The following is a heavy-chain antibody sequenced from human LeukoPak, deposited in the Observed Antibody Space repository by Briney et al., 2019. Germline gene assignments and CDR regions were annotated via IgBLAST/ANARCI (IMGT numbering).Heavy chain of an antibody. J-gene: IGHJ4*02. Sequence: GGALRLSCAASGFTFNSHWMTWVRQAPGKGLEWVAHIKQDGNEKYYVDSVKGRFTISRDNAKNSLYLQMNSLRAEDTALYYCARDLGYGSSDYLLDYWGQGTLVTVSS. V-gene: IGHV3-7*01. CDR1: GFTFNSHW. D-gene: IGHD3-22*01. CDR2: IKQDGNEK. CDR3: ARDLGYGSSDYLLDY.